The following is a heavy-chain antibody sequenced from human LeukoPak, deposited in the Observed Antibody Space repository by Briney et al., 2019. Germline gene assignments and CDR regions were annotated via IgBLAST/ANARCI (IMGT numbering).Heavy chain of an antibody. D-gene: IGHD3-22*01. CDR3: ARTASGNYDSKFDY. CDR2: IYYSGST. CDR1: GGSVSSGLYY. V-gene: IGHV4-61*01. J-gene: IGHJ4*02. Sequence: PSETLSLTCTVSGGSVSSGLYYWSWIRRPPGKGLEWIGYIYYSGSTNYNPSLKSRVTISLDTSKSQFSLKLSSVTAADTAFYYCARTASGNYDSKFDYWGQGTLVTVSS.